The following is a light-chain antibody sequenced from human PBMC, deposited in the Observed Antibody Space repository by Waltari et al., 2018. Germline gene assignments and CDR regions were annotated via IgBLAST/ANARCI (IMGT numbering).Light chain of an antibody. Sequence: EIVMTQSPVTLSVSPGERATLSCRASQSVCTKLAWYQQNPGQAPRVHIFGESTRATGIAARFSGSGSGTEFTLTISSLQSEDFAIYYCQQYNLWPWTFDQGTKVDIK. CDR1: QSVCTK. V-gene: IGKV3-15*01. J-gene: IGKJ1*01. CDR2: GES. CDR3: QQYNLWPWT.